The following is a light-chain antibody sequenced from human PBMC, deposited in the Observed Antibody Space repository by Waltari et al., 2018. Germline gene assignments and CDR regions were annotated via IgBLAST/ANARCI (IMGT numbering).Light chain of an antibody. Sequence: EIVLTQSPATLSVSSGESATLSCRARQSVGTFLAWFQQKPGQAPRLLLNDSSKRATSIPARCSGSGSGTDFSLTIRSLEPDDFAIDYCQQRSNWPIYTFGQGTKLEIK. J-gene: IGKJ2*01. CDR2: DSS. CDR3: QQRSNWPIYT. CDR1: QSVGTF. V-gene: IGKV3-11*01.